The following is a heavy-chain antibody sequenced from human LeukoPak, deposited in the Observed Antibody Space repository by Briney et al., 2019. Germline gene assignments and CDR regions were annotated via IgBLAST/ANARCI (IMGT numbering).Heavy chain of an antibody. CDR2: IYHSGST. J-gene: IGHJ4*02. V-gene: IGHV4-59*12. CDR3: ARARSYCSSTSCYREFDY. CDR1: GGSISSYY. Sequence: PSETLSLTCTVSGGSISSYYWSWIRQPPGKGLEWIGYIYHSGSTYYNPSLKSRVTISVDRSKNQFSLKLSSVTAADTAVYYCARARSYCSSTSCYREFDYWGQGTLVTVSS. D-gene: IGHD2-2*01.